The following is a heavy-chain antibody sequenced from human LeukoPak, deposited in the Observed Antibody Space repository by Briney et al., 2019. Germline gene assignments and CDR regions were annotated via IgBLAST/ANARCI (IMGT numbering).Heavy chain of an antibody. D-gene: IGHD6-19*01. CDR1: GGSISSSSYY. Sequence: PSETLSLTCTVSGGSISSSSYYWGWIRQPPGRGLEWIVSIYYSGSTYYNPSLKSRVTISVDTSKNQFSLKLSSVTAADTAVYYCARGWLVRPFYYYYMDVWGKGTTVTVSS. CDR3: ARGWLVRPFYYYYMDV. J-gene: IGHJ6*03. CDR2: IYYSGST. V-gene: IGHV4-39*01.